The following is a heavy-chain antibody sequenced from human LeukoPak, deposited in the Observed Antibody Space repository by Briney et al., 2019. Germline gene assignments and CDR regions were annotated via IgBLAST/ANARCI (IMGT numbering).Heavy chain of an antibody. Sequence: SETLSLTCTVSGGSISSYYWSWIRQPPGKGLEWIGYIYYSGSTNYNPSLKSRVTISVDTSKNQFSLKLSSMTAADTAVYYCARVNTMIVVPYYYMDVWGKGTTVTISS. CDR2: IYYSGST. J-gene: IGHJ6*03. V-gene: IGHV4-59*01. CDR1: GGSISSYY. CDR3: ARVNTMIVVPYYYMDV. D-gene: IGHD3-22*01.